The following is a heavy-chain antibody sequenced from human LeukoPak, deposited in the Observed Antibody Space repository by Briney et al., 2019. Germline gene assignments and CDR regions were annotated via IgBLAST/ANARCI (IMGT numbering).Heavy chain of an antibody. CDR3: AGGTGGNAY. D-gene: IGHD1-1*01. V-gene: IGHV4-34*01. CDR2: INHSGST. Sequence: SETLSLTCAVYGGSFSGYYWSWIRQPPGKGLEWIGEINHSGSTNYNPSLKSRVTISVDTSKNQFSLKLSSVTAADTAVYYCAGGTGGNAYWGQGTLVTVSS. CDR1: GGSFSGYY. J-gene: IGHJ4*02.